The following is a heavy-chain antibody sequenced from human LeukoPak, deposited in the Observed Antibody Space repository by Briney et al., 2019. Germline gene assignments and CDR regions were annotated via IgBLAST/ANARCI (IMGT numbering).Heavy chain of an antibody. J-gene: IGHJ6*02. Sequence: GASVKVSCKASGYTFTSYGISWVRQAPGQGLEWMGWISAYNGNTNYAQKLQGRVTMTTDTSTSTAYMELRSLRSDDTAVYYCAREDIVVVVAATPRDGMDVWGQGTTVTVSS. CDR2: ISAYNGNT. D-gene: IGHD2-15*01. CDR1: GYTFTSYG. CDR3: AREDIVVVVAATPRDGMDV. V-gene: IGHV1-18*01.